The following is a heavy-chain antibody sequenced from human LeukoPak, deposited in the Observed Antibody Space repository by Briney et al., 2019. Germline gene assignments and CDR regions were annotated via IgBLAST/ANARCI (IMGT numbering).Heavy chain of an antibody. Sequence: GGSLRLSCAASGFTFSSYWMHWVRQVPGKGLAWVSRIDEFGSVTNSADSVQGRFSISRDNAKNALYLQTNSLRAEDTAVYYCVRDMFGGRDYWGQGTLVTVSS. J-gene: IGHJ4*02. CDR1: GFTFSSYW. CDR3: VRDMFGGRDY. D-gene: IGHD3-10*02. V-gene: IGHV3-74*01. CDR2: IDEFGSVT.